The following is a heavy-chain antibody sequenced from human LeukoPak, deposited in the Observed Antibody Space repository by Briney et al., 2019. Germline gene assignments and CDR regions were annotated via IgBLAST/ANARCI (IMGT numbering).Heavy chain of an antibody. J-gene: IGHJ5*02. Sequence: SETLSLTCTVSGGSISSGGYYWSWIRQHPRKGLEWIGYIYYSGSTYYNPSLKSRVTISVDTSKNQFSLKLSSVTAADTAVYYCARVVLGYCSGGSCFGRWFDPWGQGTLVTVSS. V-gene: IGHV4-31*03. CDR3: ARVVLGYCSGGSCFGRWFDP. CDR1: GGSISSGGYY. CDR2: IYYSGST. D-gene: IGHD2-15*01.